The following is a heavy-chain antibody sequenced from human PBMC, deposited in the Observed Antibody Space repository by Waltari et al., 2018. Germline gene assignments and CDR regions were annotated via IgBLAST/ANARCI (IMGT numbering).Heavy chain of an antibody. V-gene: IGHV1-69*06. CDR2: NIPIFGTT. D-gene: IGHD3-3*01. CDR1: GGAFNSYV. CDR3: ARWADDFWSGYYGPGAFDI. Sequence: QLQLVQSGAEVRKPGSSVKVSCKASGGAFNSYVINWVRQAPGQGLEWMGWNIPIFGTTNYAQKVQGRVTITADKSTSTAYMELNSLTSEDTAVYYCARWADDFWSGYYGPGAFDIWGQGTMVTVSS. J-gene: IGHJ3*02.